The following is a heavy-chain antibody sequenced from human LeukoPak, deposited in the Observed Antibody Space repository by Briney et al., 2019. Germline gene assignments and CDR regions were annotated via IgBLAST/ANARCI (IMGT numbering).Heavy chain of an antibody. CDR3: TTYYYDSSGYDVYFDY. CDR2: IKSKTDGGTT. CDR1: GFTFSNVW. D-gene: IGHD3-22*01. Sequence: GGSLRLSCAASGFTFSNVWMSWVRQAPGKGLEWVGRIKSKTDGGTTDYAAPVKGRFTISRDDSKNTLYLQMNSLKTEDTAVYYCTTYYYDSSGYDVYFDYWGQGTLVTVSS. V-gene: IGHV3-15*01. J-gene: IGHJ4*02.